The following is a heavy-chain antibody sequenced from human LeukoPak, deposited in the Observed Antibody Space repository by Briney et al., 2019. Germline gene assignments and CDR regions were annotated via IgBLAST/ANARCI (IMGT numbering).Heavy chain of an antibody. J-gene: IGHJ3*02. CDR1: GFTFSTYA. CDR2: ISSSGGSA. CDR3: ATGYSYGRNNAFDI. Sequence: GGSLRLSCTASGFTFSTYAMTWVRQAPGKGPEWVSGISSSGGSASYADSVKGRFTISRDNSKNTLYLQMNSLRAEDTAVYYCATGYSYGRNNAFDIWGQGTMVTVSS. V-gene: IGHV3-23*01. D-gene: IGHD5-18*01.